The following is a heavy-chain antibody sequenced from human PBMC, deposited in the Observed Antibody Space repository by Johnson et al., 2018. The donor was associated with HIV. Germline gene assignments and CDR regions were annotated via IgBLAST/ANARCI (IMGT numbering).Heavy chain of an antibody. Sequence: QVQLVESGGGVVQPGRSLRLSCAASGFTFSSYAMHWVRQAPGKGLEWVSVIYSGGSTYYADSVKGRFTISRDNSKNTLYLQMNSLRAEDTAVYYCARAGLSIAAAGTPPGAFDIWGQGTMVTVSS. CDR3: ARAGLSIAAAGTPPGAFDI. CDR1: GFTFSSYA. CDR2: IYSGGST. J-gene: IGHJ3*02. V-gene: IGHV3-NL1*01. D-gene: IGHD6-13*01.